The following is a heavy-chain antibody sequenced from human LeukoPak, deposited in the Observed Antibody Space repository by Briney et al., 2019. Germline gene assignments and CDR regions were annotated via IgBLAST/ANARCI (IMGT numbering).Heavy chain of an antibody. Sequence: ASVKVSCKASGYTFTNYGISWVRQAPGQGFEWMGWISAYNGNSIYAQKLQGRVTVTTDTSTSTAYMELRSLRSDDTAVYYCARDMVAAAGTAFDIWGQGTMVTVSS. D-gene: IGHD6-13*01. CDR2: ISAYNGNS. J-gene: IGHJ3*02. CDR3: ARDMVAAAGTAFDI. CDR1: GYTFTNYG. V-gene: IGHV1-18*01.